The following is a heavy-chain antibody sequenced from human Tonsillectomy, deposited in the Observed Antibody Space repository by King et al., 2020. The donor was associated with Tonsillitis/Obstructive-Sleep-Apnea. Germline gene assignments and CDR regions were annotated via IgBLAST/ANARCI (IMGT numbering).Heavy chain of an antibody. CDR2: INHSGST. J-gene: IGHJ6*03. CDR3: ARVGKGITIFGVVIRYYMDV. D-gene: IGHD3-3*01. Sequence: VQLPQWGAGLLKPSETLSLPCAVYGGSFSGYYWSWIRQPPGKGLEWIGEINHSGSTNYNPSLNSRVTISVDTSKNQFSLKPSSVAAAATAVYYCARVGKGITIFGVVIRYYMDVWGKGTTVTVSS. CDR1: GGSFSGYY. V-gene: IGHV4-34*01.